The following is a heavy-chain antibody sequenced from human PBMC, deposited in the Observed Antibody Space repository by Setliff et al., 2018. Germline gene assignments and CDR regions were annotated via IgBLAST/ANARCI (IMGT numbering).Heavy chain of an antibody. Sequence: PGGSLRLSCAASGFTFSSYWMHWVRQAPGKGLVWVSRVNSDGSSTTYADSVKGRFTMSRDNANNALYLQMNSLTAEDTAVYYCAREMEAAGQRAFDIWGQGTMVT. CDR2: VNSDGSST. CDR1: GFTFSSYW. CDR3: AREMEAAGQRAFDI. J-gene: IGHJ3*02. V-gene: IGHV3-74*01. D-gene: IGHD6-13*01.